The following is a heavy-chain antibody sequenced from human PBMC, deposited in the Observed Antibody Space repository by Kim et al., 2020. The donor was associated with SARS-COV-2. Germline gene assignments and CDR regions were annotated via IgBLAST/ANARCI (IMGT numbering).Heavy chain of an antibody. CDR2: IIPSVGTA. Sequence: SVKVSCKASGGTFSNYGISWVRQGPGQGLEWMGGIIPSVGTANYAQKFQGRVTIIADDSTSTAYMELSSLKSEDTAVYYCAREDIVMESTGDHNYYGVDVWGQGTTVTVSS. CDR1: GGTFSNYG. J-gene: IGHJ6*02. CDR3: AREDIVMESTGDHNYYGVDV. V-gene: IGHV1-69*13. D-gene: IGHD2-15*01.